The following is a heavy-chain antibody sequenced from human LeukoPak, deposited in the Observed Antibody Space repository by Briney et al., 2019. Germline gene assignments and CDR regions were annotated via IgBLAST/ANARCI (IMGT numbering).Heavy chain of an antibody. CDR1: GFXFSSYW. CDR3: GRGGRPDY. CDR2: IKQDGSEK. Sequence: PGGSLRLSCAASGFXFSSYWMNWVRQAPGKGLEWVANIKQDGSEKYYVDSVKGRFTISRDNAKHSLYLQMNSLRAEDTALYYCGRGGRPDYWGQGTLVTVSS. D-gene: IGHD1-26*01. V-gene: IGHV3-7*04. J-gene: IGHJ4*02.